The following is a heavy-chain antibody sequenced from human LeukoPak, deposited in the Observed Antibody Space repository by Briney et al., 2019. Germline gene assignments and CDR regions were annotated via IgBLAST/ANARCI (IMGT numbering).Heavy chain of an antibody. V-gene: IGHV1-18*01. Sequence: GASVKVSCKASGYTFTSYGISWVRQAPGQGLEWMGWISAYNGNTNYAQKLQGRVTMTTDTSTSTAYMELRSLRSDDTAVYYCARGGIDYYGSGSYYAFDIWGQGTMVTVSS. D-gene: IGHD3-10*01. CDR3: ARGGIDYYGSGSYYAFDI. J-gene: IGHJ3*02. CDR1: GYTFTSYG. CDR2: ISAYNGNT.